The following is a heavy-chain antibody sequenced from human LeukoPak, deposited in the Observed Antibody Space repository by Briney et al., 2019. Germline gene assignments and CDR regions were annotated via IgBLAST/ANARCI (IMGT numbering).Heavy chain of an antibody. CDR1: GYTFTGYY. CDR2: INPNSGGT. CDR3: ARGAYCSGGSCYLRNDVFDI. V-gene: IGHV1-2*02. J-gene: IGHJ3*02. Sequence: ASVKVSCKASGYTFTGYYMHWVRQAPGQGLEWMGWINPNSGGTNYAQKFQGRVTMTRDTSISTAYMELSRLRSDDTAVYYCARGAYCSGGSCYLRNDVFDIWGRGTMVTVSS. D-gene: IGHD2-15*01.